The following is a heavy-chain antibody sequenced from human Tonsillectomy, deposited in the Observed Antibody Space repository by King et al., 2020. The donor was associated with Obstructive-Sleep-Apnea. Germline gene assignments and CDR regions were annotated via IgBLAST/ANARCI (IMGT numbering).Heavy chain of an antibody. J-gene: IGHJ4*02. D-gene: IGHD6-13*01. CDR3: AKDWAGSSWMD. CDR1: GFTFCSYG. V-gene: IGHV3-30*18. Sequence: HVQLVESGGGVVQPGRSLRLSCAASGFTFCSYGMHWVRQAPGKGLEWVAVISYDGSNKYYADSVKGRFTISRDNSKNTLYLQMNSLRAEDTAVYYCAKDWAGSSWMDWGQGTLVTVSS. CDR2: ISYDGSNK.